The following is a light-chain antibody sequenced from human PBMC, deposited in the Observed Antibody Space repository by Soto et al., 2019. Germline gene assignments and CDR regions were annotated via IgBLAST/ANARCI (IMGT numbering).Light chain of an antibody. J-gene: IGKJ4*01. Sequence: EVVMTHSPATLSVSPGERATLSFRASQSVSSNLAWYQQKPGQAPRLLIYGASTRATGIPARFSGSGSGTESTLTISSLQSEDFAVYYCQQYDNWPITFGGGTKVDIK. CDR2: GAS. CDR1: QSVSSN. V-gene: IGKV3-15*01. CDR3: QQYDNWPIT.